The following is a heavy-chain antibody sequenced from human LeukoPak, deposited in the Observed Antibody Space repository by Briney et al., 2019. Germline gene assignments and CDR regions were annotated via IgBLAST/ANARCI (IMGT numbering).Heavy chain of an antibody. CDR2: TYYRSKWYN. J-gene: IGHJ5*02. CDR3: AGAYSGYAGWYARTVGYWFDP. Sequence: SQTPSLTCAISGDSVSSNSAAWNWIRQSPSRGLEWLGRTYYRSKWYNDYAVSVKSRITINPDTSKNQFSLQLNSVTPEDTAVYYCAGAYSGYAGWYARTVGYWFDPWGQGTLVTVSS. D-gene: IGHD5-12*01. V-gene: IGHV6-1*01. CDR1: GDSVSSNSAA.